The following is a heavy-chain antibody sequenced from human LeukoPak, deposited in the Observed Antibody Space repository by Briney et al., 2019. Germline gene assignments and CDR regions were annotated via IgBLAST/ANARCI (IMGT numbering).Heavy chain of an antibody. CDR2: IYPGDSDT. J-gene: IGHJ4*02. D-gene: IGHD2-2*01. CDR1: GYSFTSYW. CDR3: ARQDCSSTSCQYYFDY. V-gene: IGHV5-51*01. Sequence: AGESLKISCKGSGYSFTSYWIGWVRPMPGKGLEWMGIIYPGDSDTRYSPSFQGQVTISVDKSISTAYLQWSSLKASDTAMYYCARQDCSSTSCQYYFDYWGQGTLVTVSS.